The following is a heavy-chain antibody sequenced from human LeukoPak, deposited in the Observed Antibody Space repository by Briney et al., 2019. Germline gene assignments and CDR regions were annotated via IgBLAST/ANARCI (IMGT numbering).Heavy chain of an antibody. D-gene: IGHD1-26*01. V-gene: IGHV4-39*01. CDR2: IYYTGIT. CDR3: ARYEGGHGNHGRIDY. J-gene: IGHJ4*02. Sequence: PSETLSLTCTVSGGSISNSDYHWGWFRQPPGKGLEVIGTIYYTGITYYTSSFKSRVTMSVDTSSNQFSMRLSSVTAADTAVYYCARYEGGHGNHGRIDYWGQGTLVTVSS. CDR1: GGSISNSDYH.